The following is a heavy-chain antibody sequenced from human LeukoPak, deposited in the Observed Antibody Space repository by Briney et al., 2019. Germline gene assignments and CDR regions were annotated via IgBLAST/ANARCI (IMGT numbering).Heavy chain of an antibody. V-gene: IGHV4-59*01. CDR1: GISINTYY. CDR3: ARDSWDYIAMDV. Sequence: SETLSLTRTVSGISINTYYWSWIRQPPGKGLEWIGYVHHTGSADYNPSLRSRVTISLDTSKNQFSLKLTSATAADTAVYYCARDSWDYIAMDVWGPGTTVIVSS. CDR2: VHHTGSA. J-gene: IGHJ6*02. D-gene: IGHD4/OR15-4a*01.